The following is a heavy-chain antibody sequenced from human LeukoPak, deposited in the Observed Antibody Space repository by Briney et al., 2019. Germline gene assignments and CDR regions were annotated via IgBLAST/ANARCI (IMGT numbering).Heavy chain of an antibody. V-gene: IGHV3-20*04. Sequence: PGGSLRLSCAASGLTLDDYGMSWVRQAPGKGLEWVSGINWNGGSTGYVDSVKGRFTISRDNAKNSLFLHMNSLRVEDTALYYCARDRVVVATTTPPYWYFDLWGRGTRVTVSS. D-gene: IGHD2-15*01. CDR1: GLTLDDYG. J-gene: IGHJ2*01. CDR3: ARDRVVVATTTPPYWYFDL. CDR2: INWNGGST.